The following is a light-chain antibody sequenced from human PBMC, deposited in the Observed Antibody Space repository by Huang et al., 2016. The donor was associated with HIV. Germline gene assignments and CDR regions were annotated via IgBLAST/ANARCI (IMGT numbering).Light chain of an antibody. Sequence: EIVMTQSPDTLSVSPGERATLSCRASQSGRDKLAWYQQTPGQAPRLLLHATSTRAAGVPARFSGSGSGTEFTLTISSLQSEDCGVYYCQQYESWPPLTFGGGTKVEIK. CDR3: QQYESWPPLT. J-gene: IGKJ4*01. CDR1: QSGRDK. CDR2: ATS. V-gene: IGKV3-15*01.